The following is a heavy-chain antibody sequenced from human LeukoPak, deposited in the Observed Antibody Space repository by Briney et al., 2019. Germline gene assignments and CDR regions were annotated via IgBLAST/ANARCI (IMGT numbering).Heavy chain of an antibody. CDR3: ARDGGPKSRGYCSSTSCYLGYPVDY. J-gene: IGHJ4*02. V-gene: IGHV3-23*01. Sequence: GGSLRLSCAASGFSFSTYAMSWVRQAPGKGLEWVSAISGSGGRTYYADSVKGRFTISRDNSKNTLYLQMHSLRAEDTAVYFCARDGGPKSRGYCSSTSCYLGYPVDYWGQGTLVTVSS. D-gene: IGHD2-2*01. CDR1: GFSFSTYA. CDR2: ISGSGGRT.